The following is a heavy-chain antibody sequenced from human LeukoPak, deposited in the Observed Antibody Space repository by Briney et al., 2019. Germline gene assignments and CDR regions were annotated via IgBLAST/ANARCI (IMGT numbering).Heavy chain of an antibody. D-gene: IGHD1-26*01. CDR1: GGSITSGSYY. CDR2: IYTSGST. J-gene: IGHJ4*02. V-gene: IGHV4-61*02. Sequence: SQTLSLTCTVSGGSITSGSYYWSWIRQPAGKGLEWIGRIYTSGSTNYNPSLKSRVTISVDTSKNQFSLKLSSVTAADTAVYYCASGIDYWGQGTLVTLSS. CDR3: ASGIDY.